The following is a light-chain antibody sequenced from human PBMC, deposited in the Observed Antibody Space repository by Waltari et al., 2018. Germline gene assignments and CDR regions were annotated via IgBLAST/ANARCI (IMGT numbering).Light chain of an antibody. CDR3: QQRSNWPPEIT. CDR1: QSVRSY. V-gene: IGKV3-11*01. J-gene: IGKJ5*01. CDR2: DAS. Sequence: EIVLTQSPATLSLSPGERATLSCRASQSVRSYLAWYQQKPGQAPRRLIYDASNRATGIPARFSGSGSGTDFTLTISSLEPEDFAVYYCQQRSNWPPEITFGQGTRLEIK.